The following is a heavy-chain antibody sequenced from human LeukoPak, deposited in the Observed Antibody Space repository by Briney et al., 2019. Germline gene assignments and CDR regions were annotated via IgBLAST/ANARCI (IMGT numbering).Heavy chain of an antibody. V-gene: IGHV1-24*01. CDR1: GHSLTEVS. D-gene: IGHD1-26*01. CDR2: YNAERAEA. Sequence: ASVKVSCKVSGHSLTEVSVHWVRQAPGEGLDWMGGYNAERAEAIYAQKFQGRVTMTEDTSTDTAYMELSRLRSDDTAVYYCATVYVYSGSHYFDFWGQGALVTVSS. CDR3: ATVYVYSGSHYFDF. J-gene: IGHJ4*02.